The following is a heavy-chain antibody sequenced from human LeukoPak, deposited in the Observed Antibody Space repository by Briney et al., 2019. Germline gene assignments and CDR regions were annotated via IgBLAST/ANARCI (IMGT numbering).Heavy chain of an antibody. Sequence: ASVKVSCKASGYTFTGYHMHWVRQAPGQGLEWMGRINPSSGDTNYAQKFQGRVTITRDMSTSTAYIELSSLRSEDTAVYYCAAAMSQIAVAGTGADYWGQGTLVTVSS. J-gene: IGHJ4*02. CDR1: GYTFTGYH. V-gene: IGHV1-2*06. D-gene: IGHD6-19*01. CDR3: AAAMSQIAVAGTGADY. CDR2: INPSSGDT.